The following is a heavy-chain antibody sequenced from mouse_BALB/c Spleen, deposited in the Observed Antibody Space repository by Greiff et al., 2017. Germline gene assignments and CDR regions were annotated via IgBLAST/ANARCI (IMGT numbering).Heavy chain of an antibody. CDR1: GYTFTSYT. V-gene: IGHV1-4*02. CDR2: INPSSGYT. CDR3: ARVKMITHAMDY. D-gene: IGHD2-4*01. Sequence: QVQLQQSAAELARPGASVKMSCKASGYTFTSYTMHWVKQRPGQGLEWIGYINPSSGYTEYNQKFKDKTTLTADKSSSTAYMQLSSLTSEDSAVYYCARVKMITHAMDYWGQGTSVTVSS. J-gene: IGHJ4*01.